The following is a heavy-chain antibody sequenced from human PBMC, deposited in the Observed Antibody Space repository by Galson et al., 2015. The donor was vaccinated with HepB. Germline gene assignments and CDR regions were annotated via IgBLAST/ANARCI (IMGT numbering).Heavy chain of an antibody. CDR1: GFTFGSYA. Sequence: SLRLSCAASGFTFGSYAMNWVRQVPGKGLEWVSSISSSGANTWYADSVKGRFTISRDNPENTLYLQMNSLRVEDTAVYYCANVPDYYGSGTYYRSGYYYYMDVWGKGTTVTVSS. CDR2: ISSSGANT. V-gene: IGHV3-23*01. J-gene: IGHJ6*03. D-gene: IGHD3-10*01. CDR3: ANVPDYYGSGTYYRSGYYYYMDV.